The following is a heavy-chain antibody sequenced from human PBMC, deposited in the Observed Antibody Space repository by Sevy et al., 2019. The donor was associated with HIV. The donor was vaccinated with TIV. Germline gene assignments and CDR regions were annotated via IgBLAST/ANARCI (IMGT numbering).Heavy chain of an antibody. D-gene: IGHD2-2*01. J-gene: IGHJ6*02. V-gene: IGHV3-7*01. CDR1: GFTFSSYW. CDR2: IKQDGSEK. CDR3: ARGAREYCISTSCYYYGMDV. Sequence: GGSLRLSCAASGFTFSSYWMSRVRQAPWKGLEWVANIKQDGSEKYYVDSVKGRFTISRDNAKNSLYLQMNSLRAEDTAVYYCARGAREYCISTSCYYYGMDVWGQGTTVTVSS.